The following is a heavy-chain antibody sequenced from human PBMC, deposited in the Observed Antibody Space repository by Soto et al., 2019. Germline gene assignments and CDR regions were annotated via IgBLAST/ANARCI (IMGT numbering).Heavy chain of an antibody. CDR2: ISGSGGST. D-gene: IGHD4-17*01. CDR1: GFTFSSYA. V-gene: IGHV3-23*01. CDR3: TRERWDYGDPKWYFDL. J-gene: IGHJ2*01. Sequence: AGGSLRLSCAASGFTFSSYAMSWVRQAPGKGLEWVSAISGSGGSTYYADSVKGRFTISRDNSKNTLYLQMNSLRAEDTAVYYCTRERWDYGDPKWYFDLWGRGTLVTVSS.